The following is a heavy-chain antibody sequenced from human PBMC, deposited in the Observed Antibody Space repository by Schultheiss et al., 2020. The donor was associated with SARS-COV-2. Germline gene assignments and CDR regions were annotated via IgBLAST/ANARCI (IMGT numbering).Heavy chain of an antibody. D-gene: IGHD6-19*01. Sequence: GSLRLSCAASGFTFSGFAMRWVRQAAGKGLEWVSAISGSGGSTYYADSVKGRFTISRDNSKNTLYLQMNSLRAEDTAVYYCAFTSGGSGWRNTYFDYWGQGTLVTVSS. CDR3: AFTSGGSGWRNTYFDY. CDR1: GFTFSGFA. V-gene: IGHV3-23*01. CDR2: ISGSGGST. J-gene: IGHJ4*02.